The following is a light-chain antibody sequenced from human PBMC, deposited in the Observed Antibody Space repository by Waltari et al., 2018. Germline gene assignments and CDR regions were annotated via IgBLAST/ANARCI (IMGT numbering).Light chain of an antibody. V-gene: IGKV3-20*01. Sequence: EIVLTQSPGTLSFSPGERATLSCRASQSVSRALAWYQQKPGQAPRLLIYDASRRATGIPDRFSGSVSGTDFSLTITGLEPEDFAVYYCQHYVRLPATFGQGTKVEIK. CDR2: DAS. CDR3: QHYVRLPAT. CDR1: QSVSRA. J-gene: IGKJ1*01.